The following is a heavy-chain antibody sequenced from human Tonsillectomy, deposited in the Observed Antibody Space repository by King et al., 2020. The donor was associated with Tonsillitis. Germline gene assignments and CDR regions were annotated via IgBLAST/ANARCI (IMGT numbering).Heavy chain of an antibody. CDR1: GGSISSDGYY. V-gene: IGHV4-31*03. Sequence: QLQESGSGLVKPSQTLSLTCTVSGGSISSDGYYWTCIRQHPGKGLDWIGYIYYTGTTYYNPSLKSRVKISVDTSKNQFSLKMSSVTAADTAVYYCARLFRPYYFDYWGQGTLVTVSS. J-gene: IGHJ4*02. D-gene: IGHD3/OR15-3a*01. CDR3: ARLFRPYYFDY. CDR2: IYYTGTT.